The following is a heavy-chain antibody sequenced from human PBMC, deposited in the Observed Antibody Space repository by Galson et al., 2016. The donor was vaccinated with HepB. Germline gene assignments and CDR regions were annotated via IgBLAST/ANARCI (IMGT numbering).Heavy chain of an antibody. D-gene: IGHD2-15*01. CDR2: INSDGSST. CDR3: GREHCSGGSCYLDY. Sequence: SLRLSCAASGFTFSSYWMHWVRQAPGKGLVWVSRINSDGSSTSYADSVKGRFTISRDNAKNTVYLQMSSLRAEDTAVYYCGREHCSGGSCYLDYWGQGTLVTVSS. J-gene: IGHJ4*02. V-gene: IGHV3-74*01. CDR1: GFTFSSYW.